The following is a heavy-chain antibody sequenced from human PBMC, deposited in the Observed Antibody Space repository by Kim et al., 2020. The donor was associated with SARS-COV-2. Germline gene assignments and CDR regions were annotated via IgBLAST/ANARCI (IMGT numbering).Heavy chain of an antibody. CDR1: GYTFTSYG. Sequence: ASVKVSCKASGYTFTSYGISWVRQAPGQGLEWMGWISAYNGNTNYAQKLQGRVTMTTDTSTSTAYMELRSLRSDDTAVYYCARDRSGYDAIRRDWYFDLWGLGTLVTVSS. D-gene: IGHD5-12*01. V-gene: IGHV1-18*01. J-gene: IGHJ2*01. CDR3: ARDRSGYDAIRRDWYFDL. CDR2: ISAYNGNT.